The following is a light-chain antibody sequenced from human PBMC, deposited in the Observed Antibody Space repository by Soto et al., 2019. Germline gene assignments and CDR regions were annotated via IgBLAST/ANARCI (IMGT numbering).Light chain of an antibody. CDR1: QSVNNNF. Sequence: IVVTQSPGTLSLSPGEGATLSCRASQSVNNNFLAWYQQRPGHAHRLLIHAASIRATGIPERFSGSSSGTDFTLIISRLEPEAFAVYYCQQYASSLTFGGGTKVEIK. CDR3: QQYASSLT. V-gene: IGKV3-20*01. J-gene: IGKJ4*01. CDR2: AAS.